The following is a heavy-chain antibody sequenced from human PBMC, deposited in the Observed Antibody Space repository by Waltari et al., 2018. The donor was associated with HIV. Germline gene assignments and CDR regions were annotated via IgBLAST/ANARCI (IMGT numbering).Heavy chain of an antibody. D-gene: IGHD3-16*01. CDR3: ARDWGDGYRQYYYYYPMDV. V-gene: IGHV3-23*01. Sequence: EEQLLESGGKFVQPGRSLRLSCVASIFDFAPFSMNWVRQAPGQGLEWVATISANGRASFYADSVRGRFTVSRDNPKNTLYLQMDSLKVEDTARYYCARDWGDGYRQYYYYYPMDVWGQGTAVTVSS. CDR2: ISANGRAS. CDR1: IFDFAPFS. J-gene: IGHJ6*02.